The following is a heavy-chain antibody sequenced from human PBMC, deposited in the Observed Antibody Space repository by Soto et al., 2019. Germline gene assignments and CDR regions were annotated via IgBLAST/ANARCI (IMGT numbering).Heavy chain of an antibody. J-gene: IGHJ4*02. V-gene: IGHV3-74*01. Sequence: GGSLRLSCAASGFIFKMYWMHWVRQSPGKGLVRISRIYNDGTYSDYADSVRGRFTISRDNVNDTLYLQMNNLRAEDSGLYYCKRGPRPISTGTGAYWGQGTQVTV. CDR3: KRGPRPISTGTGAY. CDR1: GFIFKMYW. D-gene: IGHD3-10*01. CDR2: IYNDGTYS.